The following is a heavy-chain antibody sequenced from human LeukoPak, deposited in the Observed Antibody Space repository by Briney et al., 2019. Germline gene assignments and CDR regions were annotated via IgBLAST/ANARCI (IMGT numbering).Heavy chain of an antibody. CDR2: ISGSGGST. D-gene: IGHD5-12*01. CDR1: GFTFSSYS. CDR3: AKDGGYSGYDLLYYYGMDV. J-gene: IGHJ6*02. Sequence: GGSLRLSCAASGFTFSSYSMNWVRQAPGKGLEWVSAISGSGGSTYYADSVKGRFTISRDNSKNTLYLQMNSLRAEDTAVYYCAKDGGYSGYDLLYYYGMDVWGQGTTVTVSS. V-gene: IGHV3-23*01.